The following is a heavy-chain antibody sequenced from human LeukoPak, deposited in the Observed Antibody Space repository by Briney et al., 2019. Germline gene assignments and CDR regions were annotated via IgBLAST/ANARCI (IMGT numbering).Heavy chain of an antibody. J-gene: IGHJ4*02. CDR1: GFTFSSYW. Sequence: PGGSLRLSCAASGFTFSSYWMSWVRQVPGKGLEWVANIKQYGSEKYYVDSVKGRFTISRDNAKNSLYLQMNSLRAEDTAVYYCASALPADHFDYCGQGTLVTVSS. CDR3: ASALPADHFDY. CDR2: IKQYGSEK. V-gene: IGHV3-7*01.